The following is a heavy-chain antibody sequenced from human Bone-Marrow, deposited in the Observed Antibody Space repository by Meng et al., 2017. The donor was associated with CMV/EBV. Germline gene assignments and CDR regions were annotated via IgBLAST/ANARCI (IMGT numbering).Heavy chain of an antibody. CDR3: ASGGWGHGDPYYYYAMDV. CDR2: IIPDLSKA. D-gene: IGHD3-10*01. CDR1: GYTFTGYY. Sequence: SVKVSCKASGYTFTGYYMHWVRQAPGQGLEWMGGIIPDLSKATYTQKFEDRVTITTDESTSTAYMELSRLSSEDTAVYYCASGGWGHGDPYYYYAMDVWGQGATVTVSS. J-gene: IGHJ6*02. V-gene: IGHV1-69*16.